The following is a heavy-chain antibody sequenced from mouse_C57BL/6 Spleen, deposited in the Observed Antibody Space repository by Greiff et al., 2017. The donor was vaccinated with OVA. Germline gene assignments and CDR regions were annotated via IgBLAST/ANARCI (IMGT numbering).Heavy chain of an antibody. CDR2: INPNNGGT. J-gene: IGHJ2*01. CDR3: AREGIYYYGLDY. D-gene: IGHD1-1*01. Sequence: VQLQQSGPELVKPGASVKMSRKASGYTFTDYNMHWVKQSHGKSLEWIGYINPNNGGTSYNQKFKGKATLTVNKSSSTAYMELRSLTSEDSAVYYCAREGIYYYGLDYWGQGTTLTVSS. V-gene: IGHV1-22*01. CDR1: GYTFTDYN.